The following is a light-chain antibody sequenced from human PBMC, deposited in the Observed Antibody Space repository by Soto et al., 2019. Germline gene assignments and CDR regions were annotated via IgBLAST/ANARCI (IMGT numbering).Light chain of an antibody. CDR1: QGIRNH. Sequence: DIQMTQSPSSLSASVGDRVTITCRASQGIRNHFAWFQQKPGTAPKSLIYDASSLQSGVPSKFSGSGSGTDFTLAISSLQPEDFATCYCQQYNTYPLSFGGGTKVELK. V-gene: IGKV1-16*02. J-gene: IGKJ4*01. CDR3: QQYNTYPLS. CDR2: DAS.